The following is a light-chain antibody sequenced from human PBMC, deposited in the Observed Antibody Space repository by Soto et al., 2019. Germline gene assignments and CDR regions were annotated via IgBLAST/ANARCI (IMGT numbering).Light chain of an antibody. Sequence: DMEMTQSPSSLSASVGDRVTITCRASQSISNYLNWYQYKPGKVPKLLIYAASSLQSGVPTRFSGSGSGTHFTLTINSLQPEDFATYYCQQSYGTPLTFGGGTKIEIK. J-gene: IGKJ4*01. CDR3: QQSYGTPLT. CDR1: QSISNY. V-gene: IGKV1-39*01. CDR2: AAS.